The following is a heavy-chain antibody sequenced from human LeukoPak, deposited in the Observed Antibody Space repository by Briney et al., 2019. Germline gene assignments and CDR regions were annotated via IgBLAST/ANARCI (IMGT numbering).Heavy chain of an antibody. J-gene: IGHJ4*02. CDR2: IYYSGST. CDR1: GGSVSSGSYY. V-gene: IGHV4-61*01. CDR3: AREDATVVTGIDY. Sequence: SETLSLTCTVSGGSVSSGSYYWRWIRQPPGKGLEWIGYIYYSGSTNYNPSLKSRVTISVDTSKNQFSLKLSSVTAADTAVYYCAREDATVVTGIDYWGQGTLVTVSS. D-gene: IGHD4-23*01.